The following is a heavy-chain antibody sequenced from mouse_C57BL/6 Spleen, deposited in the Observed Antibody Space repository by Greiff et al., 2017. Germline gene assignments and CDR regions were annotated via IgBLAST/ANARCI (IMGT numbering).Heavy chain of an antibody. D-gene: IGHD2-4*01. V-gene: IGHV1-59*01. Sequence: QVQLQQPGAELVRPGTSVKLSCKASGYTFTSYWMHWVKQRPGQGLEWIGVIDPSDSYTNYNQKFKGKATLTVDTSSSTAYMQLSSLTSEDSAVYYCGRKVDYDGRFAYWGQGTLVTVSA. J-gene: IGHJ3*01. CDR1: GYTFTSYW. CDR2: IDPSDSYT. CDR3: GRKVDYDGRFAY.